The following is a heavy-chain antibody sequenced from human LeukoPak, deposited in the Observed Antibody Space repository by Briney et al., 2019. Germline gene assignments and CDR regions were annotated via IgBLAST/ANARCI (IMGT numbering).Heavy chain of an antibody. CDR1: GGTFSRLT. V-gene: IGHV1-69*13. CDR3: ARTTYYHDISGDLHYWYFDV. D-gene: IGHD3-22*01. J-gene: IGHJ2*01. CDR2: ILPIFGTA. Sequence: GASVKVSCKASGGTFSRLTISWVRQAPGQGLKWMGGILPIFGTANYAQKFQGRVTITADESTSIASMELSSLRSEDTAVYYCARTTYYHDISGDLHYWYFDVWGRGTLVIVSS.